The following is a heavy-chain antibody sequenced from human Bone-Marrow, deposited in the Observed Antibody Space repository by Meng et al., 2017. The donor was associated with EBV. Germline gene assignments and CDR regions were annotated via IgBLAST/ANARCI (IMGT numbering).Heavy chain of an antibody. CDR1: GFTFSDYY. CDR2: ISNSGGTT. Sequence: VLLVGSGGCLFKPGVSLETSCAASGFTFSDYYMSWIRQAPGKWLEWVSYISNSGGTTYYADSVKGRFTISRDKTKNSLYMQMNSLRDEDTAVYYCARRSTIYSGRFDFWGQGTLVTVSS. CDR3: ARRSTIYSGRFDF. J-gene: IGHJ4*02. V-gene: IGHV3-11*01. D-gene: IGHD5/OR15-5a*01.